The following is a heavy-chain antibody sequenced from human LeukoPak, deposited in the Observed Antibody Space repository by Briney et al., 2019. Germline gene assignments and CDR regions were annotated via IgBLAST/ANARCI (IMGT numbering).Heavy chain of an antibody. D-gene: IGHD3-10*01. CDR1: GGSISSYY. CDR2: IYTSGST. V-gene: IGHV4-4*07. J-gene: IGHJ4*02. Sequence: PETLSLTRTVSGGSISSYYWSWIRQPAGKGLEWIGRIYTSGSTNYNPSLKSRVTMSVDTSKNKFLLKLSSVTAADTAVYYCAGSVDTMVRLFDYWGQGTLVTVSS. CDR3: AGSVDTMVRLFDY.